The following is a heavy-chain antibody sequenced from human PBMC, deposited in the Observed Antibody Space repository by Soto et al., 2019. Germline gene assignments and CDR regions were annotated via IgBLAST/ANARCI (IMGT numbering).Heavy chain of an antibody. V-gene: IGHV3-33*01. CDR3: ARDNSSSWYGQTNWFDP. CDR2: IWYDGSNK. CDR1: GFTFSSYG. J-gene: IGHJ5*02. D-gene: IGHD6-13*01. Sequence: PGGSLRLSCAASGFTFSSYGMHWVRQAPGKGLEWVAVIWYDGSNKYYADSVKGRFTISRDNSKNTLYLQMNSLRVEDTAVYYCARDNSSSWYGQTNWFDPWGQGTLVTVSS.